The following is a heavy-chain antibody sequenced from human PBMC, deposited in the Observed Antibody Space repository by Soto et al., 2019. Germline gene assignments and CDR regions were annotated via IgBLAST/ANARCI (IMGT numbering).Heavy chain of an antibody. Sequence: QITLKESGPTLVKPTQPLTLTCTFSGFSLSTSGLCVAWILQPPGKALEWLALIYWEDDKRYRPSLESRLTITKDTSKNQVMLTMTNMDPVDTATYYCASVPCSGGSCFCVYYRGMDVWGQGTTVTVSS. J-gene: IGHJ6*02. D-gene: IGHD2-15*01. V-gene: IGHV2-5*02. CDR3: ASVPCSGGSCFCVYYRGMDV. CDR2: IYWEDDK. CDR1: GFSLSTSGLC.